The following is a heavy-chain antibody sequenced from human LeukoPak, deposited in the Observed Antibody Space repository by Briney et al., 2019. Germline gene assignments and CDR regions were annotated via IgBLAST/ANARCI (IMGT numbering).Heavy chain of an antibody. CDR3: APMYYYDSRGYQSYYTGY. D-gene: IGHD3-22*01. Sequence: SVKVSCKASGGTFSSYAISWVRQAPGQGLEWMGGIIPIFGTANYAQKFQGRVTITTDESTSTAYMELSSLRSEDTAVYYCAPMYYYDSRGYQSYYTGYWGQGTLVTLSS. CDR1: GGTFSSYA. J-gene: IGHJ4*02. CDR2: IIPIFGTA. V-gene: IGHV1-69*05.